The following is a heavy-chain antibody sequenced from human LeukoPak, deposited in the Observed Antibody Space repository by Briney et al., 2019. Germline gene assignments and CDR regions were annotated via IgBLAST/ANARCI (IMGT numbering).Heavy chain of an antibody. CDR1: GGSFSGYY. Sequence: PSETLSLTCAVYGGSFSGYYWSWIRQPPGKGLEWIGEINHSGSTNYNPSLKSRVTISVDTSKNQFSLKLSSVTAAATAVYYCARVRAPQGCSSTSCYLHSSSPPGYFDYWGQGTLVTVSS. CDR3: ARVRAPQGCSSTSCYLHSSSPPGYFDY. J-gene: IGHJ4*02. CDR2: INHSGST. D-gene: IGHD2-2*01. V-gene: IGHV4-34*01.